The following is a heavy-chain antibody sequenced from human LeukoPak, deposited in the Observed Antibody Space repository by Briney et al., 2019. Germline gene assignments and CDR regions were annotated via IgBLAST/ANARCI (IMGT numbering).Heavy chain of an antibody. CDR3: STVGSSASDPYDY. D-gene: IGHD2-2*01. Sequence: SSVKVSCKASGGTFTSYGISWVRQATGQGLEWMGGIIPMFGTTKYAQKFQGRVTITADQSTRTAYMEMSSLRSEDTARYYCSTVGSSASDPYDYWGQGTLVTVSS. V-gene: IGHV1-69*01. CDR1: GGTFTSYG. CDR2: IIPMFGTT. J-gene: IGHJ4*02.